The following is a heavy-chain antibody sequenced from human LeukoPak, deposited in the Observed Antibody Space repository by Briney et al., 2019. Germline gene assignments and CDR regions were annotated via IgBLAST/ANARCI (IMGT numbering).Heavy chain of an antibody. CDR2: ISGSDGST. D-gene: IGHD6-6*01. V-gene: IGHV3-23*01. J-gene: IGHJ4*02. Sequence: PGGSLRLSCAASGFTFSSYAMSWVRQAPGKGLEWASAISGSDGSTYYADSVKGRFTISRDNSKNTLYLQMNSLRAEDTAIYSCAKGSSSNIAARLNYWGQGTLVTVSS. CDR1: GFTFSSYA. CDR3: AKGSSSNIAARLNY.